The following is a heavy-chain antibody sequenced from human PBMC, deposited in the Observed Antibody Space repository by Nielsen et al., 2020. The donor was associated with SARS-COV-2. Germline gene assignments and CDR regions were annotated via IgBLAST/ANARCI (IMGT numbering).Heavy chain of an antibody. CDR1: GFTFSSYW. CDR2: IKQDGSEK. D-gene: IGHD5-12*01. CDR3: AREEGRYSGYFDY. Sequence: GGSLRLSCAASGFTFSSYWMSWVRQAPGKGLEWVANIKQDGSEKYYVDSVKGRFTISRDNAKNSLYLQMDSLRAEDTAVYYCAREEGRYSGYFDYWGQGTLVTVSS. J-gene: IGHJ4*02. V-gene: IGHV3-7*01.